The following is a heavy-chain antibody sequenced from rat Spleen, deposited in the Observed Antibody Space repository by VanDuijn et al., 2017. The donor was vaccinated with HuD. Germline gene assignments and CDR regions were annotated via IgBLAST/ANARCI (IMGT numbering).Heavy chain of an antibody. D-gene: IGHD1-9*01. J-gene: IGHJ2*01. Sequence: EVQLVESGGGLVQPGRSLKLSCAASGFTFSDFDMAWVRQAPTKGLEWVATIIYDGSRTYYRDSVKGRFTISRDNAKSTLYLQVDSLRSEDTAIYYCARPTTGIPFNYWGQGVMVTVSS. CDR3: ARPTTGIPFNY. CDR2: IIYDGSRT. CDR1: GFTFSDFD. V-gene: IGHV5S10*01.